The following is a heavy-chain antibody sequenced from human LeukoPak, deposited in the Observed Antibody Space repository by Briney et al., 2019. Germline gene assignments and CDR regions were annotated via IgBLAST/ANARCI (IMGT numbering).Heavy chain of an antibody. CDR3: ARDLAGYYYGMDV. V-gene: IGHV3-66*01. CDR1: GFTVNGNY. CDR2: IHSGGST. Sequence: PGGSLRLSCAASGFTVNGNYMSWVRQAPGKGLEWVSVIHSGGSTYYADSVRGRFTISRDNSKNTLYLQMNSLRADDTAVYYCARDLAGYYYGMDVWGQGTTVTVSS. J-gene: IGHJ6*02.